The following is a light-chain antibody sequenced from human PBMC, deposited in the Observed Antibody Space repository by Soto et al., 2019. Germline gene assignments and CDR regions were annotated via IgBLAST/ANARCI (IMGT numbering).Light chain of an antibody. J-gene: IGLJ2*01. V-gene: IGLV2-14*01. CDR2: EVT. CDR1: SSDVGGDEF. CDR3: SSYTTTIVI. Sequence: QSALTQPASVSGSPGQSITISCTGTSSDVGGDEFVSWYQQRPGKAPKLVIYEVTYRPAGVSDRFSGSKSGNTASLTISGHQAEDEADYYCSSYTTTIVIFGGGTKLTVL.